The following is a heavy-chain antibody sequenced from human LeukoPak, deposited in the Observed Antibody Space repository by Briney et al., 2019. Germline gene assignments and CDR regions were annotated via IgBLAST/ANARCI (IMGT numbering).Heavy chain of an antibody. CDR1: GYTFTGYY. D-gene: IGHD1-1*01. J-gene: IGHJ6*02. V-gene: IGHV1-2*02. CDR3: ARDSGTPAAETYYYGMDV. Sequence: ASVKVSCKASGYTFTGYYMHWGRQAPGQGLEGMGGSNPNSGGTNYAQKFHGRVNMTRDTSISTAYLELSRLRSDDTAVYYCARDSGTPAAETYYYGMDVWGQGTTVTVSS. CDR2: SNPNSGGT.